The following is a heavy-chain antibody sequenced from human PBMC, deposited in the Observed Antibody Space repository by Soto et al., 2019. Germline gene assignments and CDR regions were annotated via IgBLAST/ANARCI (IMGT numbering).Heavy chain of an antibody. D-gene: IGHD1-7*01. J-gene: IGHJ6*02. V-gene: IGHV1-69*19. CDR2: IIPIFGTA. Sequence: QVQLVQSGAEVKKPGSSVKDSCKASGGTFSSYAISWVRQAPGQGLEWMGGIIPIFGTANYAQKFQGRVTITADESTSTAYLELSSLRSEDTVVYYCARDYQHWNYVSFGMDVWGQGTTVTVSS. CDR1: GGTFSSYA. CDR3: ARDYQHWNYVSFGMDV.